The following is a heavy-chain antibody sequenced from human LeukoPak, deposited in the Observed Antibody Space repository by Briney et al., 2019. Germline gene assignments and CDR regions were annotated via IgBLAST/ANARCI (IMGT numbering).Heavy chain of an antibody. D-gene: IGHD1-26*01. CDR2: IAYTKST. CDR3: AGHVPQEHSGRYWFDP. J-gene: IGHJ5*02. V-gene: IGHV4-61*01. Sequence: SETLSLTCTVSGGSVSGGSIRSYSCSWIRQPPGKGLECIGFIAYTKSTNYNPSLTSRATISVDKSQKQFSLRLHSVTAAYTAVYYCAGHVPQEHSGRYWFDPWGQGTLVTVSS. CDR1: GGSVSGGSIRSYS.